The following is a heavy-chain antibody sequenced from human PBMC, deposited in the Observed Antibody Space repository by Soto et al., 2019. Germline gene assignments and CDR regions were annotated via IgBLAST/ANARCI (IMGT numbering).Heavy chain of an antibody. CDR1: GGSISSSSYH. CDR3: GRQGYCSGGSCYAAVVDY. J-gene: IGHJ4*02. CDR2: IYHSGST. D-gene: IGHD2-15*01. Sequence: PSETLSLTCSVSGGSISSSSYHWGWTRQPPGKGLEWIGSIYHSGSTYYNPSLKSRVTISVDTSKNQFSLKLSSVTAADTAVYYCGRQGYCSGGSCYAAVVDYWGQGTLVTVSS. V-gene: IGHV4-39*01.